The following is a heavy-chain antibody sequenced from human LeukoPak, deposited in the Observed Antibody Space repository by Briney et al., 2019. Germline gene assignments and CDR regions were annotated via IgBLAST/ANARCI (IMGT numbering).Heavy chain of an antibody. CDR3: ARLPFWGFYYFDF. J-gene: IGHJ4*02. CDR2: IYYSGST. D-gene: IGHD7-27*01. V-gene: IGHV4-39*01. CDR1: GGSISGSSYY. Sequence: SETLSLTCTVSGGSISGSSYYWAWIRQPPGKGLEWIGSIYYSGSTYYNPSLKSRVTISVDTSKNQFSLKLSSVTAADTAVYSCARLPFWGFYYFDFWGQGTLVTVSS.